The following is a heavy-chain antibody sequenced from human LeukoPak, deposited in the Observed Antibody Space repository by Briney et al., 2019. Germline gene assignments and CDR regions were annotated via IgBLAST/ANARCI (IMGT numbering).Heavy chain of an antibody. CDR3: ARDRTTIFGVVINNYFDY. D-gene: IGHD3-3*01. CDR1: GYTFTGYY. V-gene: IGHV1-2*02. CDR2: INPNSGGT. Sequence: ASVKVSCKASGYTFTGYYMHWVRQAPGQGLEWMGWINPNSGGTNYAQKFQGRVTMTRDTSISTAYMELSRLRSDDTAVYYRARDRTTIFGVVINNYFDYWGQGTLVTVSS. J-gene: IGHJ4*02.